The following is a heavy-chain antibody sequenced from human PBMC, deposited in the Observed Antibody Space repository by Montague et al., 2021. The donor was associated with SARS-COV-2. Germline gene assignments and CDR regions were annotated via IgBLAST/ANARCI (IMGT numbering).Heavy chain of an antibody. CDR2: ISSSGSTI. CDR1: GFTFSSYE. Sequence: SLRLSCAASGFTFSSYEMNWVRQAPGKGLERVLYISSSGSTIYYADSVKGRFTISRDNAKNSLYLQMNSLRAEDTAVYYCARAEMYYDFWSGYHWTFYYFDYWGQGTLVTVSS. V-gene: IGHV3-48*03. J-gene: IGHJ4*02. CDR3: ARAEMYYDFWSGYHWTFYYFDY. D-gene: IGHD3-3*01.